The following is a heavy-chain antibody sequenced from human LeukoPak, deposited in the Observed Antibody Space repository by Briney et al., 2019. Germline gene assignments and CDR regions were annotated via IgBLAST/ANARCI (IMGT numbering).Heavy chain of an antibody. CDR3: ARGYRGYDPNAKLRLDYHYHGMDV. J-gene: IGHJ6*02. D-gene: IGHD5-12*01. CDR2: IIPIFGTP. V-gene: IGHV1-69*01. Sequence: GASVTVSCKASGGTFSTYAISWVRQAPGQGLEWMGGIIPIFGTPNYAQKFQGRVTINADESTSTAYMELSSLRSEDTAVYYCARGYRGYDPNAKLRLDYHYHGMDVWGQGTTVTVSS. CDR1: GGTFSTYA.